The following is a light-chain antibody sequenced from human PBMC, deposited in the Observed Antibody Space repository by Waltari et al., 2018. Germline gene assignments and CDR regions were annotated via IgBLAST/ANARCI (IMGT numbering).Light chain of an antibody. Sequence: QSALTQPASVSASPGQSITIPCPGTSGDLGAYHHLPWYQPPPGNAPKLMIYEVIHRPSGVSNRFSGSKSGNTASLTISGLQAEDEAYYYCMSYTTTITWVFGGGTKLTVL. CDR3: MSYTTTITWV. CDR2: EVI. V-gene: IGLV2-14*03. J-gene: IGLJ3*02. CDR1: SGDLGAYHH.